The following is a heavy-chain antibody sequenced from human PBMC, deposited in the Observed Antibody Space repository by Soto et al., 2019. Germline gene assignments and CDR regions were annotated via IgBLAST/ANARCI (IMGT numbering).Heavy chain of an antibody. J-gene: IGHJ6*03. CDR2: INHSGST. CDR3: VSANYYYYYMDV. CDR1: GGSFSGYY. V-gene: IGHV4-34*01. Sequence: SETLSLTCAVYGGSFSGYYWSWIRQPPGKGLEWIGEINHSGSTNYNPSLKSRVTISVDTSKNQFSLKLSSVTAADTAVYYCVSANYYYYYMDVWGKGTTVTVSS.